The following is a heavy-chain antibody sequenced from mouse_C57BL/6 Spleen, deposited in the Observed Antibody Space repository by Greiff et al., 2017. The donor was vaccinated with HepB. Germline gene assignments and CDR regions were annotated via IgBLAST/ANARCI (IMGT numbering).Heavy chain of an antibody. J-gene: IGHJ1*03. Sequence: EVKLMESGGGLVKPGGSLKLSCAASGFTFSSYAMSWVRQTPEKRLEWVATISDGGSYTYYPDNVKGRFTISRDNAKNNLYLQMSHLKSEDTAMYYCARPYYYGSSDWYFDVWGTGTTVTVSS. V-gene: IGHV5-4*03. CDR1: GFTFSSYA. CDR3: ARPYYYGSSDWYFDV. D-gene: IGHD1-1*01. CDR2: ISDGGSYT.